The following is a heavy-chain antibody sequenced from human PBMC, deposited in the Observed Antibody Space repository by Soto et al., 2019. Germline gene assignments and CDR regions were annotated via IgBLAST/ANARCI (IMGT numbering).Heavy chain of an antibody. V-gene: IGHV4-61*01. Sequence: SETLSLTFNVSGGCVSSGSYYWSGNRQPQGTGLDWIGYIYYSVSTNYNHSIKSRVTISVDTSKNQFSLKLSSVTAADTAVYYCARRSRTAAGPYYFDYWGQGTLVTASS. CDR3: ARRSRTAAGPYYFDY. J-gene: IGHJ4*02. CDR1: GGCVSSGSYY. D-gene: IGHD6-13*01. CDR2: IYYSVST.